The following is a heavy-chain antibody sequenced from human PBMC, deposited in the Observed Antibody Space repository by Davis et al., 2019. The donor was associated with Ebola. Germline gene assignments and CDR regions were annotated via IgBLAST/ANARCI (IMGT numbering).Heavy chain of an antibody. CDR3: AKTFSISWYNPSDS. V-gene: IGHV3-23*01. CDR2: LSYGGGTS. Sequence: PGGSLRLSCAASGFTFNKYAVDWVRQAPGTGLEWVAGLSYGGGTSYYADSVKGRFTISRDNSKNTLYLQMNSLRADDTAIYYCAKTFSISWYNPSDSWGQGILVTVSS. J-gene: IGHJ4*02. CDR1: GFTFNKYA. D-gene: IGHD6-13*01.